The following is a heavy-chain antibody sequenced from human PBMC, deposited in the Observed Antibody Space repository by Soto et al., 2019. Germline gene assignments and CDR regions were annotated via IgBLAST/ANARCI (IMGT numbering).Heavy chain of an antibody. Sequence: QVQLQESGPGLVKPSQTLSLTCTVSGASMSSGGYYWTWIRQSPGKGLEWIGYTYYSRSTYYNPSLESRVAISLDTSRSQFSLTLHSVTAADTAIYYCARDRHNNFFDPWGQGTLVTVSS. CDR3: ARDRHNNFFDP. V-gene: IGHV4-31*03. D-gene: IGHD6-6*01. CDR2: TYYSRST. J-gene: IGHJ5*02. CDR1: GASMSSGGYY.